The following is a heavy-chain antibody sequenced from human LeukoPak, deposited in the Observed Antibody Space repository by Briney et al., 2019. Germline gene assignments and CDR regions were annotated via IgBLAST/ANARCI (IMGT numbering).Heavy chain of an antibody. CDR1: GGSISSGGNY. V-gene: IGHV4-31*03. Sequence: SETLSLTCTVSGGSISSGGNYWSWIRQHAGKCLEWIGYIYYSGSTYYNPSLKSRDTISVDTSKHQFSLKLSSVTAADTAVYYCAREGRKGPIDYWGQRTLVTVSS. CDR3: AREGRKGPIDY. CDR2: IYYSGST. J-gene: IGHJ4*02.